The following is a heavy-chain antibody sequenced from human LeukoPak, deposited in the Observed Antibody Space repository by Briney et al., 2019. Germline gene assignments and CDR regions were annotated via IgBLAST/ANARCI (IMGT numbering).Heavy chain of an antibody. CDR3: ARAPYGSGSLDY. CDR2: IGTAGDT. Sequence: PGGSLRLSCAASGFTFNSYDMHWVRQATGKGLEWVSAIGTAGDTYYPGSVKGRFTISRENAKNSLYLQMNSLRAGDTAVYYCARAPYGSGSLDYWGQGTLVTVSS. D-gene: IGHD3-10*01. CDR1: GFTFNSYD. V-gene: IGHV3-13*01. J-gene: IGHJ4*02.